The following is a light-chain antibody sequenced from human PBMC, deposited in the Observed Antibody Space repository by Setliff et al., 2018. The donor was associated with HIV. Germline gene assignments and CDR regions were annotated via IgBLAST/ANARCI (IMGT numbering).Light chain of an antibody. CDR1: SSDVGSYNL. CDR3: CSYGSSDTFV. CDR2: EVT. Sequence: QSVLTQPASVSGSPGQSITISCTGTSSDVGSYNLVSWYQQRPGKAPKLIMYEVTKWPSGISDRFSGSKSGNTASLTISGLQVDDEADYYCCSYGSSDTFVFGTGTKVTVL. J-gene: IGLJ1*01. V-gene: IGLV2-23*02.